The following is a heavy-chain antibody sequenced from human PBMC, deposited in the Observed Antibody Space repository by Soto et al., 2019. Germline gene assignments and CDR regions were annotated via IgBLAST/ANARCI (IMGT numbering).Heavy chain of an antibody. Sequence: GGSLRLSCAASGFTFSSYAMHWVRQAPGKGLEWVAVISYDGSNKYYADSVKGRFTISRENSKNTLYLKMNSLRAEDTAVYYCARDGGYCTNGVSCYGMDVWGQGTTVTVSS. CDR2: ISYDGSNK. CDR3: ARDGGYCTNGVSCYGMDV. V-gene: IGHV3-30-3*01. CDR1: GFTFSSYA. D-gene: IGHD2-8*01. J-gene: IGHJ6*02.